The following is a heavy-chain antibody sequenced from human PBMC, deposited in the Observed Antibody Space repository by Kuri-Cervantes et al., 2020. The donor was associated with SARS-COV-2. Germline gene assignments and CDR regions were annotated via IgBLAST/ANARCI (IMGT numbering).Heavy chain of an antibody. CDR2: TYYSGSA. CDR3: ARHPMVPYYDFWSGYSGAGFDY. Sequence: SETLSLTCSVSGGSISSASYYWGWIRQPPGKGPGWIGGTYYSGSAYYNSALKTRLTVSMDNSENQFSLKLIPATAADTAVYYCARHPMVPYYDFWSGYSGAGFDYWGRGTLVTVSS. J-gene: IGHJ4*02. CDR1: GGSISSASYY. D-gene: IGHD3-3*01. V-gene: IGHV4-39*01.